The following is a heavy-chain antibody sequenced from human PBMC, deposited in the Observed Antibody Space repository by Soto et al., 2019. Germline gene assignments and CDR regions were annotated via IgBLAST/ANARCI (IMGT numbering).Heavy chain of an antibody. CDR2: IYWNDDK. V-gene: IGHV2-5*01. Sequence: SGPTLVNPTQTLTLTCTFSGFSLSTSGVGVGWIRQPPGKALEWLALIYWNDDKRYSPSLKSRLTITKDTSKNQVVLTMTNMDPVDTATYYCAHSYVWGSYRYHILRYFDYWGQGTLVTVSS. CDR3: AHSYVWGSYRYHILRYFDY. CDR1: GFSLSTSGVG. D-gene: IGHD3-16*02. J-gene: IGHJ4*02.